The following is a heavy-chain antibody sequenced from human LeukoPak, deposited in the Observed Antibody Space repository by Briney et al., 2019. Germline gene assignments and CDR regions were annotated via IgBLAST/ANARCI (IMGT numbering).Heavy chain of an antibody. CDR3: ARAEPYSSSWLSWFDP. J-gene: IGHJ5*02. V-gene: IGHV4-39*07. CDR2: IYHSGST. CDR1: GGSISNSRYY. Sequence: PSETLSLTCTVSGGSISNSRYYWGWIRQPPGKGLEWIGNIYHSGSTYYNPSLKSRVTISVDTSKNQFSLKLSSVTAADTAVYYCARAEPYSSSWLSWFDPWGQGTLVIVSS. D-gene: IGHD6-13*01.